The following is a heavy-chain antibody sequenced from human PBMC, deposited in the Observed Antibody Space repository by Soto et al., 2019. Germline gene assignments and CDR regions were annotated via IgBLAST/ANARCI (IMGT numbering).Heavy chain of an antibody. D-gene: IGHD1-1*01. CDR1: GFTFSNYA. Sequence: EVQLLESGGGLVQPGGSLRLSCAASGFTFSNYAMTWVRQAPGKGLEWVSAINGDGGGNGGSTYYADSVKGRFTISRDNSRNTLYLHMNNLRVKDPAVYYCTKRPLTWNPGLDYWGQGALVTVSS. J-gene: IGHJ4*02. CDR3: TKRPLTWNPGLDY. V-gene: IGHV3-23*01. CDR2: INGDGGGNGGST.